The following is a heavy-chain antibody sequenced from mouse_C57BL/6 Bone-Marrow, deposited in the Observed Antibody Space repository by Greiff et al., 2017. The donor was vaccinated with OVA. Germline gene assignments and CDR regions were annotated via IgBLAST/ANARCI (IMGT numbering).Heavy chain of an antibody. CDR1: GYTFTSYW. J-gene: IGHJ3*01. Sequence: VQLQQPGAELVKPGASVKVSCKASGYTFTSYWMHWVKQRPGQGLEWIGRIHPSDSDTNYNQKFKGKATLTVDKSSSTAYMQLSSLTSEDSAVYYCEIKWDYYGSSYAWFAYWGQGTLVTVSA. V-gene: IGHV1-74*01. CDR3: EIKWDYYGSSYAWFAY. D-gene: IGHD1-1*01. CDR2: IHPSDSDT.